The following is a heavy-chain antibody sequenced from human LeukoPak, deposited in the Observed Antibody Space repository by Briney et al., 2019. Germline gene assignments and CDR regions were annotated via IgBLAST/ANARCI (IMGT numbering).Heavy chain of an antibody. Sequence: SETLSLTRTVSGGSISSGDYSWSWIRQPPGKGLEWIGYIYYSGSTDYNPSLKSRVTISVDTSKNQFSLKLSSVTAADTAVYYCARDGMTPFDYSYGMDVWGQGTTVTVSS. D-gene: IGHD1-26*01. CDR1: GGSISSGDYS. CDR3: ARDGMTPFDYSYGMDV. CDR2: IYYSGST. V-gene: IGHV4-30-4*01. J-gene: IGHJ6*02.